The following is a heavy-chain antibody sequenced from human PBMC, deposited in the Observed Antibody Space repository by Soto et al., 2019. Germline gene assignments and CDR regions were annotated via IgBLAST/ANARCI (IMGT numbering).Heavy chain of an antibody. Sequence: SETLSLTCVVYGGSFSGYFWSWIRQPPGKGLEWIGEIIHSGSTNYNPSLNSRVTISVDTSKNQFSLKLSSVTAADTAVYYCARGGYWGRGTLVTVSS. CDR1: GGSFSGYF. CDR2: IIHSGST. CDR3: ARGGY. J-gene: IGHJ4*02. V-gene: IGHV4-34*01.